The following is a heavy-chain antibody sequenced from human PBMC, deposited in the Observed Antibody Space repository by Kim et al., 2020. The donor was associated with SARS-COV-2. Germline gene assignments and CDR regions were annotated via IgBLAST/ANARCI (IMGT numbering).Heavy chain of an antibody. J-gene: IGHJ6*02. CDR3: ARALHYDSSGYYYYGMDV. V-gene: IGHV3-11*06. D-gene: IGHD3-22*01. Sequence: KGRFTISRDNAKNALYLQMNSLRAEDTAVYYCARALHYDSSGYYYYGMDVWGQGTTVTVSS.